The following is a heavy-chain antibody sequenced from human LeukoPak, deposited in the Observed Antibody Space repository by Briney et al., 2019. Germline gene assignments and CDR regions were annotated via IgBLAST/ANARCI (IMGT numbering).Heavy chain of an antibody. Sequence: GGSLRLSCTASGFTFSTYSMNWARQAPGKGLEWVSYISSSSRTIYYADSVKGRFTISRDNAKNSLYLQMNSLRAEDTAVYYCTRPQHGDLYAFDIWGQGTMVTVSS. J-gene: IGHJ3*02. CDR2: ISSSSRTI. CDR3: TRPQHGDLYAFDI. D-gene: IGHD3-16*01. CDR1: GFTFSTYS. V-gene: IGHV3-48*01.